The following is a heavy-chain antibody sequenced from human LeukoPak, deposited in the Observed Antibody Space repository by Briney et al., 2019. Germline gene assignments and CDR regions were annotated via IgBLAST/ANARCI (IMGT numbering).Heavy chain of an antibody. Sequence: GESLQISCKGSGYSFTSYWIGWVRPMPGKGLEWMGIIYPGDSDTRYSPSFQGQVTISADKSISTAYLQWSSLKASDTAMYYCARGYGDFRYYYYYYMDVWGKGTTVTVSS. CDR3: ARGYGDFRYYYYYYMDV. J-gene: IGHJ6*03. V-gene: IGHV5-51*01. CDR2: IYPGDSDT. D-gene: IGHD4-17*01. CDR1: GYSFTSYW.